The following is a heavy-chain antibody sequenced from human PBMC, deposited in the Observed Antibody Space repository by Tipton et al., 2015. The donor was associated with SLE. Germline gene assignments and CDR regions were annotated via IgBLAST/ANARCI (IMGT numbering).Heavy chain of an antibody. CDR3: ARDRFDSSGYTRFDS. Sequence: TLSLTCTVSGGSISSYYWSWIRQPAGKGLEWIGYIYISGRTNYNPSLNSRVTISLDTSKNQFSLNLSSVTAADTAVYYCARDRFDSSGYTRFDSWGQGTLVTVSS. CDR2: IYISGRT. J-gene: IGHJ4*02. V-gene: IGHV4-4*09. D-gene: IGHD3-22*01. CDR1: GGSISSYY.